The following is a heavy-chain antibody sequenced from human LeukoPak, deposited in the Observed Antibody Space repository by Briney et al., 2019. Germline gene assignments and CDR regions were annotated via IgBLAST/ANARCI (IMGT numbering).Heavy chain of an antibody. CDR3: ARARVVAATRLYYYNGMDV. D-gene: IGHD2-15*01. J-gene: IGHJ6*02. CDR1: GGSIRRGGYL. V-gene: IGHV4-30-2*01. Sequence: SQTLSLTCVHSGGSIRRGGYLWSWIRQPPGKGLEWIGYIYHSGSTYYNQSLKSRVTISVGRSKKQFSLKLSSVTAADTDGHYCARARVVAATRLYYYNGMDVWGQGNTGTVSS. CDR2: IYHSGST.